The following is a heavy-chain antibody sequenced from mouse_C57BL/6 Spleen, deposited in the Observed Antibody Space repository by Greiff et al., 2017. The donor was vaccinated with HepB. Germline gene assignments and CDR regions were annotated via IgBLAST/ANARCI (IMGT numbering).Heavy chain of an antibody. D-gene: IGHD1-1*01. CDR3: ARDPITTVVAPYYFDY. CDR2: IDPNSGGT. Sequence: QVQLQQPGAELVKPGASVKLSCKASGYTFTSYWMHWVKQRPGRGLEWIGRIDPNSGGTKYNEKFKSKATLTVDKPSSTAYMQLSSLTSEDSAVYYCARDPITTVVAPYYFDYWGQGTTLTVSS. J-gene: IGHJ2*01. V-gene: IGHV1-72*01. CDR1: GYTFTSYW.